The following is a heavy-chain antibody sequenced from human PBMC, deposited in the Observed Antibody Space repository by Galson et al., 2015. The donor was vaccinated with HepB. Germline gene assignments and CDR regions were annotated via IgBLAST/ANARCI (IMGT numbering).Heavy chain of an antibody. CDR1: GYTFTSHY. D-gene: IGHD6-13*01. Sequence: SVKVSCKASGYTFTSHYIHWVRQAPGQGLEWMGSINPSSGYTNYAQTFQGRVTMTRDTSTSTVYMELSSLRSEDTAVYYCARLGSSNWPTYYFDYWGQGTLVTVSS. CDR2: INPSSGYT. J-gene: IGHJ4*02. V-gene: IGHV1-46*01. CDR3: ARLGSSNWPTYYFDY.